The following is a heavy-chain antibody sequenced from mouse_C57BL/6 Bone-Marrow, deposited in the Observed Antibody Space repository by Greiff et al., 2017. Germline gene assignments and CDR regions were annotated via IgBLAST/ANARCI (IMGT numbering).Heavy chain of an antibody. Sequence: EVHLVESGGGLVKPGGSLKLSCAASGFTFSSYAMSWVRQTPEKRLEWVATISDGGSYTYYPDNVKGRFTISRDNAKNNLYLQMSHLKSEDTAMYYCARDLGGYGWFAYWGQGTLVTVSA. CDR3: ARDLGGYGWFAY. J-gene: IGHJ3*01. CDR2: ISDGGSYT. D-gene: IGHD2-2*01. CDR1: GFTFSSYA. V-gene: IGHV5-4*01.